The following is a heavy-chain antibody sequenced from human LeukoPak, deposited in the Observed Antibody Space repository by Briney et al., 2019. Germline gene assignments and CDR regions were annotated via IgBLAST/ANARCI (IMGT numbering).Heavy chain of an antibody. CDR2: ISAYIGNT. D-gene: IGHD4-17*01. J-gene: IGHJ5*02. CDR3: ARDGKNGDYENWFDP. CDR1: GYTFTTYG. V-gene: IGHV1-18*01. Sequence: ASVKVSCKASGYTFTTYGISWVRQAPGQGLEWMGWISAYIGNTNYAQKFQGRVTMTTDTSTSTAYMELRSLRSDDTAVYYCARDGKNGDYENWFDPWGQGTLVTVSS.